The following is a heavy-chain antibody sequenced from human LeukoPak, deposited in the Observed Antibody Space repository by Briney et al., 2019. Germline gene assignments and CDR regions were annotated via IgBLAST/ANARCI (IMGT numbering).Heavy chain of an antibody. CDR3: ARVGLSGYYISASSFDY. V-gene: IGHV1-46*01. D-gene: IGHD3-3*01. CDR2: INPSGGST. CDR1: GYTFTSYY. J-gene: IGHJ4*02. Sequence: ASVKVSCKASGYTFTSYYMHWVRQAPGQGLEWMGIINPSGGSTSYAQKFQGRVTMTRDKSTSTVYMELSSLRSEDTAVYYCARVGLSGYYISASSFDYWGQGTLVTVSS.